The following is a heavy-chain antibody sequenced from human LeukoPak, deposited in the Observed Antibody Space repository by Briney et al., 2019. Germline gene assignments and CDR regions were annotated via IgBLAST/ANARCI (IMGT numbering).Heavy chain of an antibody. D-gene: IGHD5-18*01. J-gene: IGHJ4*02. Sequence: SETLSLTCTVSGGSIMSTNYYWGWIRQPPGKGLEWIGYIYYSGSTNYNPSLKSRVTISVDTSKNQFSLKLSSVTAADTAVYYCARDRIRGESDYWGQGTLVTVSS. CDR2: IYYSGST. V-gene: IGHV4-61*01. CDR3: ARDRIRGESDY. CDR1: GGSIMSTNYY.